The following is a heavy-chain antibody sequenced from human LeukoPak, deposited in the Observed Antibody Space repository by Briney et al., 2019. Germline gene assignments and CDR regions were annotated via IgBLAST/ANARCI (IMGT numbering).Heavy chain of an antibody. Sequence: GGSLRLSCVVSGLIFRAYGMHWVRQAPGKGLEWVAVVSPDGHTKFYADSVRGRFTISRDNSKNTLYLQMNSLRAEDTAVYYCARENTYYDFWSGYYTYWFDPWGQGTLVTVSS. CDR2: VSPDGHTK. D-gene: IGHD3-3*01. CDR1: GLIFRAYG. V-gene: IGHV3-33*05. CDR3: ARENTYYDFWSGYYTYWFDP. J-gene: IGHJ5*02.